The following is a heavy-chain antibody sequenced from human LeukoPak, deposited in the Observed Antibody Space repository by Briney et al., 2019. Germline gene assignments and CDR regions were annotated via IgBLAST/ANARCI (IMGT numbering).Heavy chain of an antibody. J-gene: IGHJ4*02. CDR2: IYYSGST. CDR3: ARREEEMASPGFDY. V-gene: IGHV4-39*01. Sequence: SETLSLTCTVSGGSISSSSYYWGWIRQPPGKGLEWIGSIYYSGSTYYNPSLKSRVTISVDTSKNQFSLKPSSVTAADTAVYYCARREEEMASPGFDYWGQGTLVTVSS. CDR1: GGSISSSSYY. D-gene: IGHD5-24*01.